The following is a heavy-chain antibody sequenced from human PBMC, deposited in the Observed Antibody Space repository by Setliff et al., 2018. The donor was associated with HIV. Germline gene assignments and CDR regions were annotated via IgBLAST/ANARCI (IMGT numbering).Heavy chain of an antibody. D-gene: IGHD5-12*01. J-gene: IGHJ5*02. Sequence: GGSLRLSCAAAGSTFSNAWMTWVRQAPGKGLEWVARIRNKKNGGTTYYAAPVEGRFTISRDDSKNTLSLQMNSLKTEDTAIYYCTTEDPWLRFGHWGQGTLVTVSS. CDR3: TTEDPWLRFGH. V-gene: IGHV3-15*01. CDR2: IRNKKNGGTT. CDR1: GSTFSNAW.